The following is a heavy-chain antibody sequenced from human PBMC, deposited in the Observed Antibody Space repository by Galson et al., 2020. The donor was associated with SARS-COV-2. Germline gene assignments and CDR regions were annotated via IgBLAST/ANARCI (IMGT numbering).Heavy chain of an antibody. CDR3: ARARRITIFGVVTNFDY. CDR2: IYYSGST. Sequence: ETSETLSLTCTVSGGSISSGDYYWSWIRQPPGKGLEWIGYIYYSGSTYYNPSLKSRVTISVDTSKNQFSLKLSSVTAADTAVYYCARARRITIFGVVTNFDYWGQGTLVTVSS. D-gene: IGHD3-3*01. V-gene: IGHV4-30-4*01. J-gene: IGHJ4*02. CDR1: GGSISSGDYY.